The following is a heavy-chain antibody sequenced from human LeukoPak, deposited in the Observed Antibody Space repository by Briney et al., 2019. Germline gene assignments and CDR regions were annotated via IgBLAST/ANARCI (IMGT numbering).Heavy chain of an antibody. Sequence: PSETLSLTCTVSGGSISSGDYYWSWIRQSPGKGLEWIGYIYYSGSTHYNPSLKSRITISVDTSKNQFSLKLSSVTAADTAAYYCASYYGSGSYPLFNYWGQGTLVTVSS. D-gene: IGHD3-10*01. J-gene: IGHJ4*02. V-gene: IGHV4-30-4*01. CDR1: GGSISSGDYY. CDR3: ASYYGSGSYPLFNY. CDR2: IYYSGST.